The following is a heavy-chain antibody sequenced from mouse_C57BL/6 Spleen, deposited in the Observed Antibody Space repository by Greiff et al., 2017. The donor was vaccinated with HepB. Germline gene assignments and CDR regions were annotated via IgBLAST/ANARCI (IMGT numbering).Heavy chain of an antibody. Sequence: EVKLMESGGGLVKPGGSLKLSCAASGFTFSSYAMSWVRQTPEKRLEWVATISDGGSYTYYPDNVKGRFTISRDNAKNNLYLQMSHLKSEDTAMYYCAREGLGQYFDVWGTGTTVTVSS. CDR1: GFTFSSYA. V-gene: IGHV5-4*01. D-gene: IGHD4-1*01. J-gene: IGHJ1*03. CDR3: AREGLGQYFDV. CDR2: ISDGGSYT.